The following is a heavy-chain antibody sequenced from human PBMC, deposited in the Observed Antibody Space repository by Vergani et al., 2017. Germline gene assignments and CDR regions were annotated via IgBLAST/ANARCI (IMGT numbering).Heavy chain of an antibody. CDR2: IYNSGNG. CDR3: GGGRYYSXSTSHFRGRYFDV. CDR1: GDSIISRSYY. J-gene: IGHJ2*01. Sequence: QMQLQESGPGLVKASGTLSLTFTVSGDSIISRSYYWGWIRQPPGKGLEWIGSIYNSGNGDSSSSLKSRVTISADTSKNQFSLRLTSVTAADTAVYYCGGGRYYSXSTSHFRGRYFDVWGRGTLVTVPS. D-gene: IGHD3-16*01. V-gene: IGHV4-39*01.